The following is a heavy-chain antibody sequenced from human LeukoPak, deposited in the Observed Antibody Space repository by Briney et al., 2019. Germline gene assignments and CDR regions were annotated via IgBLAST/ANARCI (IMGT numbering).Heavy chain of an antibody. CDR2: IKSKTDGGTT. D-gene: IGHD3-22*01. Sequence: GGSLRLSCAASGFTFSNAWMSRVRQAPGKGLEWVGRIKSKTDGGTTDYAAPVKGRFTISRDDSKNMLYLKMNSLKTEDTAVYYCTTGSYYDSSGYYYYYYMDVWGKGTTVTVSS. V-gene: IGHV3-15*01. J-gene: IGHJ6*03. CDR1: GFTFSNAW. CDR3: TTGSYYDSSGYYYYYYMDV.